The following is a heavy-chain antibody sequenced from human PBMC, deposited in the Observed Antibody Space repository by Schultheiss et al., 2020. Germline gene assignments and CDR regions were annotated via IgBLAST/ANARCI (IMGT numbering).Heavy chain of an antibody. V-gene: IGHV3-30-3*01. J-gene: IGHJ6*02. D-gene: IGHD4-11*01. CDR2: ISYDGSNK. CDR1: GFTFSSYA. CDR3: ARRATVSYYGLDV. Sequence: GESLKISCAASGFTFSSYAIHWVRQAPGKGLEWVAVISYDGSNKYYADSVKGRFTISRDNSKNTLNLQVNSLRPEDTAVYYCARRATVSYYGLDVWGHGTTVTVSS.